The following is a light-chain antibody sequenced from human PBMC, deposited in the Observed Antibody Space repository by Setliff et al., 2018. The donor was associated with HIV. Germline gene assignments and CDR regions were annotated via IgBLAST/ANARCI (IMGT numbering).Light chain of an antibody. Sequence: QSVLTQPASVSGSPGQSITISCTGTSSDVGGYNHVSWYQQHPGKAPKLIISEVRNRPSGISSRFSGSKSGNTASLTISGLQAEDEAGYYCSSYAITNTLPFGTGTKV. CDR3: SSYAITNTLP. CDR2: EVR. V-gene: IGLV2-14*01. J-gene: IGLJ1*01. CDR1: SSDVGGYNH.